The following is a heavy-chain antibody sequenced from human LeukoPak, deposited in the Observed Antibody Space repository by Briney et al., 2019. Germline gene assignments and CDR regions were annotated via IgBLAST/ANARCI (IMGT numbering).Heavy chain of an antibody. CDR1: GFTLSDYY. CDR2: IDSSGSTI. J-gene: IGHJ4*02. D-gene: IGHD3-10*01. V-gene: IGHV3-11*01. CDR3: ASHQYYYGSGSYYIDY. Sequence: GSLRLSCAASGFTLSDYYMSWIRQAPGKGLEWVSYIDSSGSTIYYADSVKGRFTISRDNAKNSLYLQMNNLRAEDTAVYYCASHQYYYGSGSYYIDYWGQGTLVTVSS.